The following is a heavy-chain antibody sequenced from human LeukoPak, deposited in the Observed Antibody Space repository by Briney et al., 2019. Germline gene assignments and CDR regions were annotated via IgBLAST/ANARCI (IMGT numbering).Heavy chain of an antibody. CDR2: IYYGGST. D-gene: IGHD3-9*01. CDR3: ARADYDILTGHYGMDV. J-gene: IGHJ6*02. CDR1: GGSISSGDYY. V-gene: IGHV4-30-4*01. Sequence: SETLSLTCTVSGGSISSGDYYWSWIRQPPGKGLEWIGYIYYGGSTYYNPSLKSRVTISVDTSKNQFSLKLSSVTAADTAVYYCARADYDILTGHYGMDVWGQGTTVTVSS.